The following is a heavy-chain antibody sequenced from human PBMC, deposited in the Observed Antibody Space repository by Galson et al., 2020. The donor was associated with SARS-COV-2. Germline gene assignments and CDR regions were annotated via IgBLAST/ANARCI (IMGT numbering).Heavy chain of an antibody. Sequence: SQTLSLTCDVSGGSINTNNWWSWVRQSPGKGLEWIGEIQRTGSTNYNPSLKSRVTISLDKSKNQLSLNLTSATAADTAVYYCARAGGTAAGYDYWGHGTLVTVSS. CDR2: IQRTGST. V-gene: IGHV4-4*02. J-gene: IGHJ4*01. D-gene: IGHD6-13*01. CDR3: ARAGGTAAGYDY. CDR1: GGSINTNNW.